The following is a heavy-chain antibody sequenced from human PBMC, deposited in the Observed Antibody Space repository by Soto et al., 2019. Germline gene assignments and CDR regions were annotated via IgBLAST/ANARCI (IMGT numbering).Heavy chain of an antibody. J-gene: IGHJ4*02. D-gene: IGHD3-22*01. V-gene: IGHV3-23*01. CDR2: LSGSDGRT. CDR1: GFTFSSSG. Sequence: PGGSLRLSCAASGFTFSSSGMSWVRQAPGKGLEWISGLSGSDGRTTYADSVSGRFTISRDNSKNTLYLQMDSLRVEDTAVYYCAKDSGYDSTDWGQGTLVTVSS. CDR3: AKDSGYDSTD.